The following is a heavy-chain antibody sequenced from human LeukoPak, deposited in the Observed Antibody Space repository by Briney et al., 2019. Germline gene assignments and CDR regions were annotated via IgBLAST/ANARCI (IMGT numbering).Heavy chain of an antibody. V-gene: IGHV4-34*01. CDR2: INHSGST. J-gene: IGHJ4*02. CDR1: GGSFSGYY. Sequence: PSETLSLTCAVYGGSFSGYYWSWIRQPPGKGLEWIGEINHSGSTNYNPSLTSRVTISVDTSKNQFSLKLSSVTAADTAVYYCARGFAAAGTFGFDYWGQGTLVTVSS. CDR3: ARGFAAAGTFGFDY. D-gene: IGHD6-13*01.